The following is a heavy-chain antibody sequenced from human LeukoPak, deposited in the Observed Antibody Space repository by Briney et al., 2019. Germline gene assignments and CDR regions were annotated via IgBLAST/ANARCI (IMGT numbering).Heavy chain of an antibody. CDR2: MNPNSGNT. CDR3: ARGKNNWRPFDY. V-gene: IGHV1-8*01. Sequence: ASVKVSCKASGYTFTSYDINWVRQATGQGLEWMGWMNPNSGNTGYAQKFQGRVTMTRNTSISTAYMELSRLRSEDTAVYYCARGKNNWRPFDYWGEGTLVTVSS. J-gene: IGHJ4*02. CDR1: GYTFTSYD. D-gene: IGHD3-3*01.